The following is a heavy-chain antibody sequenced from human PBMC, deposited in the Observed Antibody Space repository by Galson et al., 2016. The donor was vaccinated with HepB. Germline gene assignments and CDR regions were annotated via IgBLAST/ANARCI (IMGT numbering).Heavy chain of an antibody. D-gene: IGHD4-17*01. J-gene: IGHJ4*02. Sequence: SLRLSCAASGFTFSDFAMHWVRQGPGKGLEWVTVISYHGNDRYYADSVRGRFTIFRDNSRDTVYLHMTSLRVEDTAVYYCAKRGYRDGPIEYWGQGTLVTVSP. CDR3: AKRGYRDGPIEY. CDR2: ISYHGNDR. V-gene: IGHV3-30*18. CDR1: GFTFSDFA.